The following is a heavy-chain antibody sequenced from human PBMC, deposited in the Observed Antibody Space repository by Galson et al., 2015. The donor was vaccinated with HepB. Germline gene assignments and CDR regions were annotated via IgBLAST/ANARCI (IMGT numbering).Heavy chain of an antibody. J-gene: IGHJ4*02. CDR1: GFTFSDYA. CDR3: AKERGPIFGVVDY. Sequence: SLRLSCAASGFTFSDYAMSWVRQAPGKGLEWVSSISGSGGSTFYVDSVKGRFTISRDNSKNPRHLQMDSLRAEDTALYYCAKERGPIFGVVDYWGQGTLVTVSS. D-gene: IGHD3-3*01. CDR2: ISGSGGST. V-gene: IGHV3-23*01.